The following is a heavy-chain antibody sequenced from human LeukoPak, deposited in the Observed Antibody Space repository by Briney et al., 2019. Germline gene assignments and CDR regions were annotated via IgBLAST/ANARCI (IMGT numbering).Heavy chain of an antibody. CDR2: INPNSGGT. CDR3: ASPVGYSGSLKDAFDI. CDR1: GHTFTGYY. J-gene: IGHJ3*02. D-gene: IGHD1-26*01. V-gene: IGHV1-2*02. Sequence: ASVKVSCKASGHTFTGYYMHWVRQAPGQGLEWMGWINPNSGGTNYAQKFQGRVTMTRDTSISTAYMELSRLRSDDTAVYYCASPVGYSGSLKDAFDIWGQGTMVTVSS.